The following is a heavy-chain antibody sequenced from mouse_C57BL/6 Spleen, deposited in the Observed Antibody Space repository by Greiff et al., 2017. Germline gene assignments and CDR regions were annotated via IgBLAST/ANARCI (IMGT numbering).Heavy chain of an antibody. J-gene: IGHJ2*01. V-gene: IGHV1-80*01. CDR1: GYAFSSYW. D-gene: IGHD2-1*01. CDR2: IYPGDGDT. Sequence: QVQLKQSGAELVKPGASVKISCKASGYAFSSYWMNWVKQRPGKGLEWIGQIYPGDGDTNYNGKFKGKATLTADKSSSTDYMQLSSLTSEDSAVYFCARSGDYGNYWDFDDWGQGTTLTVSS. CDR3: ARSGDYGNYWDFDD.